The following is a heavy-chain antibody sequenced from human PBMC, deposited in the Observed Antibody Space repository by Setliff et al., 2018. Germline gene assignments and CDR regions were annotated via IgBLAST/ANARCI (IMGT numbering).Heavy chain of an antibody. CDR2: IYYSGST. D-gene: IGHD3-22*01. J-gene: IGHJ4*02. V-gene: IGHV4-59*01. CDR3: ARPYYYDSSGYYYDY. CDR1: GGSFSGYY. Sequence: SETLSLTCAVYGGSFSGYYWSWIRQPPGKGLEWIGYIYYSGSTNYNPSLKSRVTISVDTSKNQFSLKLSSVTAADTAVYYCARPYYYDSSGYYYDYWGQGTLVTVSS.